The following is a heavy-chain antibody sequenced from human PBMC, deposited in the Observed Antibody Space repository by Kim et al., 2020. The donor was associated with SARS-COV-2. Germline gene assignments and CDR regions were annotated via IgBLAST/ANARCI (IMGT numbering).Heavy chain of an antibody. CDR3: ARAQGVRWLYKKGVGVDAFDI. D-gene: IGHD1-1*01. V-gene: IGHV4-59*13. J-gene: IGHJ3*02. Sequence: SETLSLTCTVSGGSISSYYWSWIRQPPGKGLEWIGYIYYSGSTNYNPSLKSRVTISVDTSKNQFSLKLSSVTAADTAVYYCARAQGVRWLYKKGVGVDAFDIWGQGTMVTVSS. CDR1: GGSISSYY. CDR2: IYYSGST.